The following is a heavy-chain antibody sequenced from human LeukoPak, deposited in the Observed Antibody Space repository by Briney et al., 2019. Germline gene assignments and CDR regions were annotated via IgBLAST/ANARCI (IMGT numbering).Heavy chain of an antibody. CDR3: ARDPHPPYGDYVDY. V-gene: IGHV3-74*01. J-gene: IGHJ4*02. CDR2: INSDGSST. Sequence: PGGSLRLSCAASGFTFSSYWMHWVRQAPGKGLVRVSRINSDGSSTSYADSVKGRFTISRDNAKNTQYLQMNSLRAEDTAVYYCARDPHPPYGDYVDYWGQGTLVTVSS. D-gene: IGHD4-17*01. CDR1: GFTFSSYW.